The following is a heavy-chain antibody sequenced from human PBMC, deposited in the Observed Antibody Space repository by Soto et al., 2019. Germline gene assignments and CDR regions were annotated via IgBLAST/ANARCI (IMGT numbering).Heavy chain of an antibody. CDR1: GGSFSGYY. CDR2: INHSGST. J-gene: IGHJ4*02. CDR3: ARGLSSGWYSNY. Sequence: QVQLQQWGAGLLKPSETLSLTCAVYGGSFSGYYWSWIRQPPGKGLEWIGEINHSGSTNYNPSLKSRXXIXVXXSKNQFSLQLSSVTAADTAVYYCARGLSSGWYSNYWGQGTLVTVSS. D-gene: IGHD6-19*01. V-gene: IGHV4-34*01.